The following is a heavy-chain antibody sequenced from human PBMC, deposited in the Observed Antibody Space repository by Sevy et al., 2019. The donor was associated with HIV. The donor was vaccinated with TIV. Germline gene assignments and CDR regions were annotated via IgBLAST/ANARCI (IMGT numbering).Heavy chain of an antibody. Sequence: SETLSLTCIVSGASISNTAYYWGWIRQAPGKGLEWIAGIRHGGYTFYNPFLKGRVAISADTSKNQFSLKLTSVSAADTSIDYCVGYNLACAAGRHYFDYWGQGTVVTVSS. J-gene: IGHJ4*02. CDR2: IRHGGYT. V-gene: IGHV4-39*01. D-gene: IGHD6-13*01. CDR1: GASISNTAYY. CDR3: VGYNLACAAGRHYFDY.